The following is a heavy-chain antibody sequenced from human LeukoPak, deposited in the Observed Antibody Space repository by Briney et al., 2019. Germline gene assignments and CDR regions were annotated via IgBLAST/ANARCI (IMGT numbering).Heavy chain of an antibody. J-gene: IGHJ6*02. CDR2: IIPIFGTA. Sequence: ASVKVSYKASRGTFSSYAINWVRQAPGQGLEWLAGIIPIFGTANYAQRFQGRVTITADESTSTAYMELSSLRSEDTAVYYCARETLGGRGYYYYGMDVWGQGTTVTVSS. D-gene: IGHD4-23*01. V-gene: IGHV1-69*13. CDR1: RGTFSSYA. CDR3: ARETLGGRGYYYYGMDV.